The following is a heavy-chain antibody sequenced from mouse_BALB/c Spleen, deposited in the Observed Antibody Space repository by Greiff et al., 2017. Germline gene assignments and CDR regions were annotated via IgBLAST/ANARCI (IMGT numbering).Heavy chain of an antibody. D-gene: IGHD1-1*01. J-gene: IGHJ1*01. Sequence: EVKLMESGGGLVQPGESLKLSCESNEYEFPSHDMSWVRKTPEKRLELVAAINSDGGSTYYPDTMERRFIISRDNTKKTLYLQMSSLRSEDTALYYCARQGGGSSWGYFDVWGAGTTVTVSS. CDR1: EYEFPSHD. V-gene: IGHV5-2*01. CDR2: INSDGGST. CDR3: ARQGGGSSWGYFDV.